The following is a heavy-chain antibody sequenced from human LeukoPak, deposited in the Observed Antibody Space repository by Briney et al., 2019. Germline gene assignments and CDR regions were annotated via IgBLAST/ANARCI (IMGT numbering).Heavy chain of an antibody. Sequence: GGSLRLSCAASGFTFSSYAMHWVRQAPGKGLEWVAVISYDGNNKYYADSVKGRFTISRDNAKNSLYLQMNSLRAEDTAVYYCARGPYGDYGYNWFDPWGQGTLVTVSS. D-gene: IGHD4-17*01. CDR3: ARGPYGDYGYNWFDP. CDR2: ISYDGNNK. J-gene: IGHJ5*02. V-gene: IGHV3-30-3*01. CDR1: GFTFSSYA.